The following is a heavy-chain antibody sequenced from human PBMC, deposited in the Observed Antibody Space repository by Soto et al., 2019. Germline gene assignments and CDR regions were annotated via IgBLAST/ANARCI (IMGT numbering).Heavy chain of an antibody. Sequence: SGPTLVNPTQTLTLTCTFSGFSLNSRGVGVGWVRQPPGKALEWLAIVYWDDDKRYRPSLRSRLSIRKDTPKNQVVLTLTNTDPVDTATYYCVHRGPVDETGMGFDVWGQGTTVTVSS. D-gene: IGHD3-9*01. CDR1: GFSLNSRGVG. CDR2: VYWDDDK. J-gene: IGHJ6*02. V-gene: IGHV2-5*02. CDR3: VHRGPVDETGMGFDV.